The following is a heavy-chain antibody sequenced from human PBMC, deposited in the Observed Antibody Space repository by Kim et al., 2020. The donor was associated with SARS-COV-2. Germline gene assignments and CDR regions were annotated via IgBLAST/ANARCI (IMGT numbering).Heavy chain of an antibody. CDR3: AIVASKLRFLNFEY. Sequence: YADSVKCRFTISRDNSKNTLYLQLTSLRAEDTAVYYCAIVASKLRFLNFEYWGQGTLVTVSP. D-gene: IGHD3-3*01. V-gene: IGHV3-23*01. J-gene: IGHJ4*02.